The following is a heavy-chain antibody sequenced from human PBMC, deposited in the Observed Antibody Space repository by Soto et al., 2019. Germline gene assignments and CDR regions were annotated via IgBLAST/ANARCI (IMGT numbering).Heavy chain of an antibody. CDR2: IIPIFGTA. J-gene: IGHJ6*02. Sequence: SLKLSCKPSGVTFSSYAIIWLRQVPGQGLEWMGGIIPIFGTANYAQKFQGRVTMTADEYTSTAYMELSSLRSKDTGVYYFARGEGYTIFGVVHYYGMDVWGQGTTVTVSS. CDR3: ARGEGYTIFGVVHYYGMDV. V-gene: IGHV1-69*13. CDR1: GVTFSSYA. D-gene: IGHD3-3*01.